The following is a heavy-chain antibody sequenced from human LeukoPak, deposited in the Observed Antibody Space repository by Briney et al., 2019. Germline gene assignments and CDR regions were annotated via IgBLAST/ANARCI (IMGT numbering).Heavy chain of an antibody. J-gene: IGHJ5*02. D-gene: IGHD3-3*01. CDR2: IYYSGST. Sequence: TSETLSLTCAVSGGSISSGDYYWSWIRQPPGKGLEWIGYIYYSGSTKYNPSLKSRVTISVDTSKNQFSLKLSSVTAADTAVYYCARVSTPLRFSNWFDPWGQGTLATVSS. CDR1: GGSISSGDYY. CDR3: ARVSTPLRFSNWFDP. V-gene: IGHV4-61*08.